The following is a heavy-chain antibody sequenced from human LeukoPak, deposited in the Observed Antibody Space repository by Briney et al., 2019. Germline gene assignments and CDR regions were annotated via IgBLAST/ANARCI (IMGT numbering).Heavy chain of an antibody. CDR1: GFTFSDYY. J-gene: IGHJ4*02. V-gene: IGHV3-11*01. CDR2: ISSSGSTI. Sequence: EGSLRLSCAASGFTFSDYYMSWIRQAPGKGLEWVSYISSSGSTIYYADSVKGRFTISRDNAKNSLYLQMNSLRAEDTAVYYCARNSYGDKYYFDYWGQGTLVTVSS. D-gene: IGHD5-18*01. CDR3: ARNSYGDKYYFDY.